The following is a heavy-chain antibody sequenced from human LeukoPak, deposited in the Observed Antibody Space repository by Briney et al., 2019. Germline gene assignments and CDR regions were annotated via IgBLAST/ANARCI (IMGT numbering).Heavy chain of an antibody. D-gene: IGHD1-1*01. V-gene: IGHV3-20*01. J-gene: IGHJ6*02. CDR1: GFTFDDYG. CDR2: INWNGGST. CDR3: ARETGTTNGMDV. Sequence: GGSLRLSCAASGFTFDDYGMSWVRQAPGKGLEWVSGINWNGGSTGYADSVKGRFTISRDNAKNSLYLQMNSPRAEDTALYHCARETGTTNGMDVWGQGTTVTVSS.